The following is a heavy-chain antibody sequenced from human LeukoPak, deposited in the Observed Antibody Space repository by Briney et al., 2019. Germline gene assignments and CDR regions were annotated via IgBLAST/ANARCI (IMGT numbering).Heavy chain of an antibody. CDR2: ISSDSTYI. CDR3: ASGYGDYVELDY. CDR1: GVSFSSYT. D-gene: IGHD4-17*01. V-gene: IGHV3-21*04. Sequence: GGSLRLSCAASGVSFSSYTMNWVRQAPGKGLEWVSSISSDSTYIYYADSVKGRFTISRDNAKNSLYLQMNSLRAEDTAVYYCASGYGDYVELDYWGQGTLVTVSS. J-gene: IGHJ4*02.